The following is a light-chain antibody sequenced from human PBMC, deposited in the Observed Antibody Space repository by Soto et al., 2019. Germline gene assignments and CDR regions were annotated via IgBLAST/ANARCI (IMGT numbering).Light chain of an antibody. Sequence: QSVLTQPPSASGTPGQRVTISCSGSSSNIGSNYVYWYQQLPGTAPQLLIYSNNQRPSGVPDRFSGSKSGTTASLAISGLLSEDEADDYCAAWDDSLSGRVFGRGTKLTVL. CDR3: AAWDDSLSGRV. J-gene: IGLJ3*02. CDR1: SSNIGSNY. CDR2: SNN. V-gene: IGLV1-47*02.